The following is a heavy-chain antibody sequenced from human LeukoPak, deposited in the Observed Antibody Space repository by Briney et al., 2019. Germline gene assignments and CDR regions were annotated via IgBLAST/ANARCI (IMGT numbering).Heavy chain of an antibody. CDR2: IIPIFGTA. CDR1: GGTFSSYA. J-gene: IGHJ6*02. D-gene: IGHD2-2*01. Sequence: ASVKVSCKASGGTFSSYAISWVRQAPGQGLEWMGGIIPIFGTANYAQKFQGRVTITADESTSTAYMELSSLRSEDTAVYYCARSPGTLSIVVVPAAIRDYYYYGMDVWGQGTTVTVSS. V-gene: IGHV1-69*13. CDR3: ARSPGTLSIVVVPAAIRDYYYYGMDV.